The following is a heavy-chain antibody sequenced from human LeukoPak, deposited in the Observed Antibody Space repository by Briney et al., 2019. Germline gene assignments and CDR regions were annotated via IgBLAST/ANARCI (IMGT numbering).Heavy chain of an antibody. D-gene: IGHD5-12*01. CDR3: ARNENSGWGYFDY. CDR2: ISWNSGNI. CDR1: GFTFDDYA. J-gene: IGHJ4*02. Sequence: GGSLRLSCAASGFTFDDYAMHWVRQAPGKGLEWVSGISWNSGNIGYADSVKGRFTISRDNSKDTLYLQMNSLRAEDTAVYYCARNENSGWGYFDYWGQGTLVTVSS. V-gene: IGHV3-9*01.